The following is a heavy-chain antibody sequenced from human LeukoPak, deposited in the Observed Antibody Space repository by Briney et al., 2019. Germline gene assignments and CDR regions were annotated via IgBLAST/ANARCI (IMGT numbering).Heavy chain of an antibody. V-gene: IGHV3-20*04. D-gene: IGHD6-13*01. CDR2: INWNGGST. CDR3: AREAAAGIYYYYYYMDV. CDR1: GFTFDDYG. Sequence: SGGSLRLSCAASGFTFDDYGMSWVRQAPGKGLEWVSGINWNGGSTGYADSVKGRFTISRDNAKNSPYLQMNSLRAEDTALYYCAREAAAGIYYYYYYMDVWGKGTTVTVSS. J-gene: IGHJ6*03.